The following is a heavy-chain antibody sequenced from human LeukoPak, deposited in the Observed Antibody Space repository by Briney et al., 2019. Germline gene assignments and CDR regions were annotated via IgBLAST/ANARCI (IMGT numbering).Heavy chain of an antibody. Sequence: ASVKVSCKASGYTFTGYYMHWVRQAPGQGLEWMGWTNPNSGGTNYAQKFQGRATMTRDTSISTAYMELSRLRSDDTAVYYCARDRITMVRGAPNNWFDPWGQGTLVTVSS. J-gene: IGHJ5*02. CDR1: GYTFTGYY. CDR2: TNPNSGGT. D-gene: IGHD3-10*01. V-gene: IGHV1-2*02. CDR3: ARDRITMVRGAPNNWFDP.